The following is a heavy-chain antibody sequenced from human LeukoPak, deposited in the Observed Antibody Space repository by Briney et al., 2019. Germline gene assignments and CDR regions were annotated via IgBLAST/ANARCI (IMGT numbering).Heavy chain of an antibody. V-gene: IGHV1-69*05. CDR2: IIPIFGTA. CDR1: GGTFSSYA. Sequence: SVKVSXKASGGTFSSYAISWVRQAPGQGLEWMGRIIPIFGTANYAQKFQGRVTITTDESTSTAYMELSSLRSEDTAVYYCASRNSYGGEDYWGQGTLVTVSS. D-gene: IGHD5-18*01. J-gene: IGHJ4*02. CDR3: ASRNSYGGEDY.